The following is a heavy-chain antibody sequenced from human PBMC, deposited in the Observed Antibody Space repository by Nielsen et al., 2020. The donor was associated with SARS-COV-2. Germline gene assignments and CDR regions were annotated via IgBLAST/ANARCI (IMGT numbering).Heavy chain of an antibody. CDR3: ARSAAYYDFWSGYSLDS. D-gene: IGHD3-3*01. CDR2: IYYSGST. V-gene: IGHV4-59*08. Sequence: SETLSLTCTVSGGSISGYHWSWIRQPPGKGLEWIGYIYYSGSTNYNPSLKSRLTISVDTSRNQFSLNLRSVTAADTAVYYCARSAAYYDFWSGYSLDSWGQGTLVTVSS. J-gene: IGHJ4*02. CDR1: GGSISGYH.